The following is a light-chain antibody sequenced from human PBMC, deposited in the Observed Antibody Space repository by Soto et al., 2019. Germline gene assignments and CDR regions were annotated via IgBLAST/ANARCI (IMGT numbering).Light chain of an antibody. J-gene: IGKJ5*01. V-gene: IGKV1-39*01. CDR2: AAS. CDR3: QESYSTLSIT. CDR1: QSINSY. Sequence: DIQMTQSPSSLSASVGDRVTITCRASQSINSYLNWYQQKPGKAPKLLIYAASSLQSGVPSRFSGSGSGTDLTLTISSLQPEDFATYYCQESYSTLSITFGQGTRLEIK.